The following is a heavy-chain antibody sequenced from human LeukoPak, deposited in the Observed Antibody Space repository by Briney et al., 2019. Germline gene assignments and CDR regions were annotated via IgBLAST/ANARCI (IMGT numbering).Heavy chain of an antibody. V-gene: IGHV1-69*05. CDR1: GGTFSSHA. J-gene: IGHJ4*02. CDR2: IIPISGTT. D-gene: IGHD5-12*01. Sequence: SVKVSCKASGGTFSSHAISWVRQAPGQGLEWVGGIIPISGTTNYAQKFQGRVTITTDESTSTGYMELRSLRSDDTAVYYCARGDSGYDHGFDNWGQGTLVTVSS. CDR3: ARGDSGYDHGFDN.